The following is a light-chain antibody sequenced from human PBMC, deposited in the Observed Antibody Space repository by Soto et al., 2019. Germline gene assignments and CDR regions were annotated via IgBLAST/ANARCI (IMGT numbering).Light chain of an antibody. V-gene: IGKV3-11*01. CDR3: QQRSTWPHT. Sequence: EIVLTQSPATLSLSPGERATLSCRASQSVSRFLAWFQQRPGQAPRLLIYDASNRASGVPARFSGSGSGTDFTPTISSLEPEAFAVSYCQQRSTWPHTFGQGTKLEI. CDR2: DAS. J-gene: IGKJ2*01. CDR1: QSVSRF.